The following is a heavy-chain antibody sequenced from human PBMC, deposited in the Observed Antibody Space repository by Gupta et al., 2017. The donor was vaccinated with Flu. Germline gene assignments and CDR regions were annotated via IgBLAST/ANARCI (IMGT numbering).Heavy chain of an antibody. CDR2: LIRIFGTA. V-gene: IGHV1-69*01. CDR3: SREDAERDWDQLLYGGNY. J-gene: IGHJ4*02. D-gene: IGHD2-2*02. Sequence: GQGLEWMGGLIRIFGTANYAQKFQGRVTINANESTGTAYMGLSSLRSEDTAVYDCSREDAERDWDQLLYGGNYWGQGTRVTVSS.